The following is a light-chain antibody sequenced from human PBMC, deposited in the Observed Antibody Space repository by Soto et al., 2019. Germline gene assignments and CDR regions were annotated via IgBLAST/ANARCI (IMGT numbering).Light chain of an antibody. Sequence: DIQMTQSPPTLPSSAGDIFTITCRASQDISRWLAWYQQKPGKAPVLLIYDASTLQGGVPSRFSGTGSGTEFTLTISSLQPEDFATYYCQQYNAYYSFGQGTKVDIK. CDR2: DAS. CDR3: QQYNAYYS. V-gene: IGKV1-5*01. CDR1: QDISRW. J-gene: IGKJ2*03.